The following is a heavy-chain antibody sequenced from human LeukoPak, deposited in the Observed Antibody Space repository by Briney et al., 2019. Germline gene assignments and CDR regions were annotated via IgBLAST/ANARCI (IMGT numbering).Heavy chain of an antibody. D-gene: IGHD1-7*01. J-gene: IGHJ4*02. Sequence: GGSLRLSCAASGFTFSNYGMHWVRQAPGKGLEWVAVISYDGSNKYYAESVKGRFTISRDNSENTLYLQMNSLRAEDTAVYYCARRWNYAPDYWGQGTLVTVSS. CDR2: ISYDGSNK. V-gene: IGHV3-30*03. CDR1: GFTFSNYG. CDR3: ARRWNYAPDY.